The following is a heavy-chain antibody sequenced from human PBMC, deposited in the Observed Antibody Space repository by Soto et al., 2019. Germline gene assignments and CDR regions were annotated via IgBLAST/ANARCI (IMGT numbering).Heavy chain of an antibody. Sequence: ASVKVSCKASGYTFTSYDINWVRQATGQGLEWMGWMNPNSGNTGYAQKFQGRVTMTRNTSISTAYMELSSLRSEDTAVYYCARGLRRVFDWLLEGYYYYGMDVWGQGTTVTVSS. V-gene: IGHV1-8*01. D-gene: IGHD3-9*01. CDR1: GYTFTSYD. J-gene: IGHJ6*02. CDR2: MNPNSGNT. CDR3: ARGLRRVFDWLLEGYYYYGMDV.